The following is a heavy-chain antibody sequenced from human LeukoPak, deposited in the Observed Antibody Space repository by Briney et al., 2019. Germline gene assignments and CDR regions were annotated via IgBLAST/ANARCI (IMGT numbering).Heavy chain of an antibody. Sequence: GGSLRLSCAASGFTFSSYSMNWVRQAPGKGPEWVANIKQDGSEQYYVDSVKGRFTISRDNAKNSLYLQMYSLRAEDTAIYYCARDKKEGPSNFDNWGQGTLVIVSS. CDR3: ARDKKEGPSNFDN. V-gene: IGHV3-7*03. CDR2: IKQDGSEQ. CDR1: GFTFSSYS. D-gene: IGHD2/OR15-2a*01. J-gene: IGHJ4*02.